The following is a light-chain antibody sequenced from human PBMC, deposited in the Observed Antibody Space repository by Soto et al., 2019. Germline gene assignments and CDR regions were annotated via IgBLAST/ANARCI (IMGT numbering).Light chain of an antibody. J-gene: IGLJ3*02. V-gene: IGLV7-46*01. CDR1: TGPVTSGQY. CDR2: DTT. Sequence: QAVVTHEPSLTVSPGGTVTLTCGSRTGPVTSGQYPYWFPQKPGQARRTLIYDTTNRHSWTPSRFSGSLLWGKAALTLSGVQPEDEAVFYCLFSFGGARVFGGGTKVTVL. CDR3: LFSFGGARV.